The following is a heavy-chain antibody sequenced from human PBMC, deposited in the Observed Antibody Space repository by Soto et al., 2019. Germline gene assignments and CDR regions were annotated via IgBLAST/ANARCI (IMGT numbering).Heavy chain of an antibody. J-gene: IGHJ6*02. CDR3: ASGVYDFWSGYAGSMDV. Sequence: QVQLVQSGAEVKKPGASVKVSCKASGYTFTGYYMHWVRQAPGQGLEWMGWINPNSGGTNYAQKFQGWVTMTRDTSISTAYMELSRLRSDDTAVYYCASGVYDFWSGYAGSMDVWGQGTTVTVSS. D-gene: IGHD3-3*01. V-gene: IGHV1-2*04. CDR2: INPNSGGT. CDR1: GYTFTGYY.